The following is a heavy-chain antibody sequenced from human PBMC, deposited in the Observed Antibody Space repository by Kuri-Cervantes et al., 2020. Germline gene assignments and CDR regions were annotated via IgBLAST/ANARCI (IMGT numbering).Heavy chain of an antibody. Sequence: LKISCAASGFTFDDYAMHWVRQAPGKGLVWVSVISWNSGSIGYADSVKGRFTISRYNAKNSLYLQRNSLRAEDTALYYWAKNVGPTITGTKFDPWGQGTLVTVSS. CDR1: GFTFDDYA. V-gene: IGHV3-9*01. J-gene: IGHJ5*02. CDR3: AKNVGPTITGTKFDP. CDR2: ISWNSGSI. D-gene: IGHD1-20*01.